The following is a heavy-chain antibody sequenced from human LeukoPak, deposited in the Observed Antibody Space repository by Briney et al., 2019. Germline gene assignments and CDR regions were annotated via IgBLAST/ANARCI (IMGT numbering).Heavy chain of an antibody. CDR2: INHSGST. CDR1: GGSFSGYY. V-gene: IGHV4-34*01. CDR3: ARGSGDIVVVPAAFDY. J-gene: IGHJ4*02. D-gene: IGHD2-2*01. Sequence: SETLSLTCAVYGGSFSGYYWSWIRQPPGKGLEWIGEINHSGSTNYNPSLKSRVTISVDTSKNQFSLKLSSVTAADTAVYYCARGSGDIVVVPAAFDYWGQGTLVTVSS.